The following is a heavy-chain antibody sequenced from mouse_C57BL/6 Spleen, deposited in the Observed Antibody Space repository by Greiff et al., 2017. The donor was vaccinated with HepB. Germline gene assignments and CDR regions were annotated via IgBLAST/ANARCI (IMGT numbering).Heavy chain of an antibody. CDR2: ISSGSSTI. J-gene: IGHJ4*01. CDR3: ARQIATVVAGAMDY. V-gene: IGHV5-17*01. CDR1: GFTFSDYG. Sequence: EVKLMESGGGLVKPGGSLKLSCAASGFTFSDYGMHWVRQAPEKGLEWVAYISSGSSTIYYADTVKGRFTISRDNAKNTLFLQMTSLRSEDTAMYYCARQIATVVAGAMDYWGQGTSVTVSS. D-gene: IGHD1-1*01.